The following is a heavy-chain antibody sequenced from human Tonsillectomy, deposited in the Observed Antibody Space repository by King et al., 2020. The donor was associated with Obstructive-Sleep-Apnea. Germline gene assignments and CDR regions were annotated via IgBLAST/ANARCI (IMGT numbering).Heavy chain of an antibody. CDR3: AKEGEMATVGSDY. J-gene: IGHJ4*02. CDR1: GFTFSNYA. D-gene: IGHD5-24*01. Sequence: VQLVESGGGVVQPGRYLRLSCATSGFTFSNYAMHWVRQAPGKGLEWLAVIWYDGSNKFYTDTVKGRFTISRDNSRNTLYLQMNSLRDEDTAVYYCAKEGEMATVGSDYWGQGTLVTVSS. V-gene: IGHV3-33*06. CDR2: IWYDGSNK.